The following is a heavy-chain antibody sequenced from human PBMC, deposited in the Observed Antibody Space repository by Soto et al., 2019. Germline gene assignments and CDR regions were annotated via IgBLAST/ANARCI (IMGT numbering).Heavy chain of an antibody. J-gene: IGHJ6*02. D-gene: IGHD6-13*01. V-gene: IGHV3-23*01. CDR2: ISGSGGSS. CDR3: AKVTKRAAAGRYEYYKYGMDV. CDR1: GFAFSTYA. Sequence: GGSLRLSCAAAGFAFSTYAMTWVRQAPGKGLEWVSVISGSGGSSYYAASVKGRFTISRDNSKNTLFLQMNGLRAEDTAVYYCAKVTKRAAAGRYEYYKYGMDVWGQGTTVTVSS.